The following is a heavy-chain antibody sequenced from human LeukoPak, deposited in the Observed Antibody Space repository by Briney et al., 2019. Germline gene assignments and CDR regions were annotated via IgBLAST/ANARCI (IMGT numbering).Heavy chain of an antibody. J-gene: IGHJ6*02. CDR1: GFTFSSYW. Sequence: PGGSLRLSCAASGFTFSSYWMSWVRQAPGKGLEWVANIKQDGSEKYYVDSVKGRFTISRDNAKNSLYLQMSSLRAEDTAVYYCASYYYDSHPEESRYYGMDVWGQGTTVTVSS. D-gene: IGHD3-22*01. V-gene: IGHV3-7*01. CDR3: ASYYYDSHPEESRYYGMDV. CDR2: IKQDGSEK.